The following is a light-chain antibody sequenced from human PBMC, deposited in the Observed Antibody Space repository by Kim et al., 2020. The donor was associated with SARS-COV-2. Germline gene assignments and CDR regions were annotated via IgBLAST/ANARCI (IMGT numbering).Light chain of an antibody. J-gene: IGKJ2*01. CDR1: QDISNY. CDR3: QQYDNLPYT. Sequence: SASVGDRVTITCQASQDISNYLNWDQQKPGKAPKLLIYDASNLETGVPSRFSGSGSGTDFTFTISSLQPEDIATYYCQQYDNLPYTFGQGPKLEI. CDR2: DAS. V-gene: IGKV1-33*01.